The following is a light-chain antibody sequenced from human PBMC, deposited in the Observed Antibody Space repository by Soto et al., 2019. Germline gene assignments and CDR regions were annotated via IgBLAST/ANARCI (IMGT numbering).Light chain of an antibody. Sequence: ELVLPQSPATLCLSPGERAPLSCRASQSVSRNLAWYQQKPGQAPRLLIYGASSRATGIPDRFSGSGSGTDFTLTISRLEPEDFAVYYCQKYGSSPQNTFGQGTQLEIK. CDR3: QKYGSSPQNT. CDR1: QSVSRN. J-gene: IGKJ5*01. V-gene: IGKV3-20*01. CDR2: GAS.